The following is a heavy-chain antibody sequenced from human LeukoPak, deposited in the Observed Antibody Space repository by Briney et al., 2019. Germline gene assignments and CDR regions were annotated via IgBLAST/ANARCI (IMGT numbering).Heavy chain of an antibody. J-gene: IGHJ3*02. CDR2: INHSGST. Sequence: SETLSLTCAVYGGSFSGYYWRWIRQPPGKGLEWIGEINHSGSTNYNPSLKSRVTISVDTSKNQFSLKLSSVTAADTAVYYCARLSIAVAGRAFDIWGQGTMVTVSS. CDR1: GGSFSGYY. V-gene: IGHV4-34*01. CDR3: ARLSIAVAGRAFDI. D-gene: IGHD6-19*01.